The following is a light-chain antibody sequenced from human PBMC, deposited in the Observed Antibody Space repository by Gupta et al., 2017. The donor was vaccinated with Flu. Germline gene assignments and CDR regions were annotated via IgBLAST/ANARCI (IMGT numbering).Light chain of an antibody. J-gene: IGKJ3*01. CDR3: QQGYSTPFT. Sequence: DIQMTQSPPSLSASVGDRVTITCRASQTISTFLNWYQQQPGKAPNLLIYSASNLKSGVQTRFSGGGSGADFTLTSSGLHLEDFVTYYWQQGYSTPFTFGPGTKVDIK. V-gene: IGKV1-39*01. CDR2: SAS. CDR1: QTISTF.